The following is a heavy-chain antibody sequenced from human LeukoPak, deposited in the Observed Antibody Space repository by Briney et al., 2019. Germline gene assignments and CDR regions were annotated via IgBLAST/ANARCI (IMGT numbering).Heavy chain of an antibody. CDR3: ARGGRSGNFWSGYYPFGY. CDR2: INHSGST. V-gene: IGHV4-34*01. CDR1: GGSFSGYY. J-gene: IGHJ4*02. Sequence: SETLSLTCAVYGGSFSGYYWSWIRQPPGKGLEWIGEINHSGSTNYNPSLKSRVTISVDTSKNQFSLKLSSVTAADTAVYYCARGGRSGNFWSGYYPFGYWGQGTLVNVSS. D-gene: IGHD3-3*01.